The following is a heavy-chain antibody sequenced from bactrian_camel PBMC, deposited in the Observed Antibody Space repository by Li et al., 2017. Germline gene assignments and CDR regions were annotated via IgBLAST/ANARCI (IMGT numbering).Heavy chain of an antibody. Sequence: VQLVESGGGLVQPGGSLRLSCAASGSSTFGSYDMSWVRQAPGKGLEWVSANSWSGDSTNYANSVKGRFTISRDDAKNTLYLQLNSLKTEDTALYYCACSLSAEVAGSFEAIADFGYWGQGTQVTVS. CDR3: ACSLSAEVAGSFEAIADFGY. D-gene: IGHD6*01. CDR1: GSSTFGSYD. V-gene: IGHV3S40*01. J-gene: IGHJ6*01. CDR2: NSWSGDST.